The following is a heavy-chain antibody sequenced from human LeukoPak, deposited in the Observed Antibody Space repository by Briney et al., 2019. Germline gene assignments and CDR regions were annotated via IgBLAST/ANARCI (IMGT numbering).Heavy chain of an antibody. Sequence: SETLSPTCTVSAGSITIHYWSWIRQPPGNGREWIGYIYDGRNTNYNPSLKSRVTISADTSKNQFSLQLRSVTAADTAVYYCARAGWGDDSWSGPTINWVDPWGQGTLITVSS. CDR3: ARAGWGDDSWSGPTINWVDP. CDR2: IYDGRNT. V-gene: IGHV4-59*11. CDR1: AGSITIHY. D-gene: IGHD3-3*01. J-gene: IGHJ5*02.